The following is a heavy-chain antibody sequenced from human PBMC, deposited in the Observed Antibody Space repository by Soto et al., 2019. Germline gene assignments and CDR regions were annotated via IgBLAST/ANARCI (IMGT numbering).Heavy chain of an antibody. D-gene: IGHD3-3*01. CDR1: GGSSLCHY. V-gene: IGHV4-34*01. CDR2: INHSGST. J-gene: IGHJ3*01. CDR3: ARGAIRFLERLSRYDACDV. Sequence: SETLALTCEVYGGSSLCHYGSWMRKPTATAREGIGQINHSGSTNYNPPLKSRVTISGDTSKNQFSLKLSSVTAADTAVYYCARGAIRFLERLSRYDACDVWSQGTMVTVSS.